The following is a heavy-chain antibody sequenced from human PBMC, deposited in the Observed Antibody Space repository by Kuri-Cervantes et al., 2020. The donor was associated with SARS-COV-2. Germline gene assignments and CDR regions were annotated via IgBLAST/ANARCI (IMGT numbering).Heavy chain of an antibody. CDR2: ISYDGSNK. D-gene: IGHD1-26*01. Sequence: GESLKISCAASGFTFSSYAMHWVRQAPGKGLEWVAVISYDGSNKYYADSVKGRFTISRDNSKNTLYLQMNSLRAEDTAVYYRARGYSGSYYVFFDYWGQGTLVTVSS. CDR3: ARGYSGSYYVFFDY. V-gene: IGHV3-30-3*01. J-gene: IGHJ4*02. CDR1: GFTFSSYA.